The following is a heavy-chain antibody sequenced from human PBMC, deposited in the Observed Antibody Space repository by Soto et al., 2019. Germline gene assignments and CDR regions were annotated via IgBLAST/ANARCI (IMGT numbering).Heavy chain of an antibody. J-gene: IGHJ3*02. V-gene: IGHV6-1*01. CDR3: ARAGDYYDSSGYYLFAFDI. CDR1: GDSVSSNSAA. D-gene: IGHD3-22*01. CDR2: TYYRSKWYN. Sequence: QVQLQQSGPGLVKPSQTLSLTCAISGDSVSSNSAAWNWIRQSPSRGLEWLGRTYYRSKWYNDYAVSVKSRITINPDTSKNQFSLQLNSVTPEDTAVYYCARAGDYYDSSGYYLFAFDIWGQGTMVTVSS.